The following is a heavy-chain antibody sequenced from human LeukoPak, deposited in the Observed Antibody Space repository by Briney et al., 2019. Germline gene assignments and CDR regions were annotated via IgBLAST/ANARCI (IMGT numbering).Heavy chain of an antibody. CDR3: ARHQGTTVTTNLYYYYYMDV. J-gene: IGHJ6*03. Sequence: PSETLSLTCTVSGGSISSSSYYWGWIRQPPGKGLEWIGTIYYSGSTYYNPSLKSRVTMSVDTSKNQFSLKLSSVTAADTAVYYCARHQGTTVTTNLYYYYYMDVWGKGTTVTVSS. CDR1: GGSISSSSYY. CDR2: IYYSGST. V-gene: IGHV4-39*01. D-gene: IGHD4-11*01.